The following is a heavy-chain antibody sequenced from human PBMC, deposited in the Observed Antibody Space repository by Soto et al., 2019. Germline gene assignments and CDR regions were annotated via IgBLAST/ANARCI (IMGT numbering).Heavy chain of an antibody. CDR1: GFTFSSYA. CDR3: AKDLGGRWELTPGFDY. Sequence: PGWSLGLSCAASGFTFSSYAMSWVRQAPGKGLEWVSAISGSGGSTYYADSVKGRFTISRDNSKNTLYLQMNSLRAEDTAVYYRAKDLGGRWELTPGFDYWGQGILVTVSS. D-gene: IGHD1-26*01. CDR2: ISGSGGST. V-gene: IGHV3-23*01. J-gene: IGHJ4*02.